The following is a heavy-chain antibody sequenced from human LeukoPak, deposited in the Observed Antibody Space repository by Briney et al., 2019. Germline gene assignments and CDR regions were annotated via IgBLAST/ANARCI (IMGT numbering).Heavy chain of an antibody. Sequence: ASVKVSCKASGYSFSDYYMFWIRQAPGHGPEWVGWINPKTAMTSYAQNFQGRVTITRDTSTTTLYMELYSLTSDDTAVYFCARDGISRKNDRNFDYWGQGTLVTVSS. D-gene: IGHD1-1*01. CDR3: ARDGISRKNDRNFDY. CDR1: GYSFSDYY. J-gene: IGHJ4*02. V-gene: IGHV1-2*02. CDR2: INPKTAMT.